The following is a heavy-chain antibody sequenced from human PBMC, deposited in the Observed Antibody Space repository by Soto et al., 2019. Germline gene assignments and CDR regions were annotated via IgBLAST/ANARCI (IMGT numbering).Heavy chain of an antibody. CDR2: INPNSGCT. V-gene: IGHV1-2*04. Sequence: ASVKVSCKASGYTFTGYYMHWVRQAPGQGLEWMGWINPNSGCTNYAQKFQGWVTMTRDTSLSTAYMELSRLRSDDTAVYYWARAGARGYWLFHFAPSGQHSYYYYGMDVWGQGTTVTVSS. D-gene: IGHD3-9*01. J-gene: IGHJ6*02. CDR1: GYTFTGYY. CDR3: ARAGARGYWLFHFAPSGQHSYYYYGMDV.